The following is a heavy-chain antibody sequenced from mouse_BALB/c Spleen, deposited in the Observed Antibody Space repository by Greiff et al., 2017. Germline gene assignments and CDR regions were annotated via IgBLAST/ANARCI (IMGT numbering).Heavy chain of an antibody. D-gene: IGHD2-1*01. CDR3: ASYGNFAWFAY. CDR2: IWGDGST. J-gene: IGHJ3*01. CDR1: GFSLTGYG. Sequence: LVESGPGLVAPSQSLSITCTVSGFSLTGYGVNWVRQHPGKGLEWLGMIWGDGSTDYNSALKSRLSISKDNSKSQVFLKMNSLQTDDTARYFCASYGNFAWFAYWGQGTLVTVSA. V-gene: IGHV2-6-7*01.